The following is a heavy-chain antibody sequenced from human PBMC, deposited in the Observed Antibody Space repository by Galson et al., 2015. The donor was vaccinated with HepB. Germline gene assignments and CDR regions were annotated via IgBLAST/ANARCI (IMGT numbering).Heavy chain of an antibody. CDR3: ARVLRLRKGYKSPFDY. CDR2: TYSRSKWNN. V-gene: IGHV6-1*01. D-gene: IGHD5-24*01. J-gene: IGHJ4*02. Sequence: CAISGDSVSSNSSLWNWIRQSPSRGLEWLGRTYSRSKWNNDYAVSVNSRISITSDTSKNHFSLQLNSVTPEDTAVYSCARVLRLRKGYKSPFDYWGQGTLVTVSS. CDR1: GDSVSSNSSL.